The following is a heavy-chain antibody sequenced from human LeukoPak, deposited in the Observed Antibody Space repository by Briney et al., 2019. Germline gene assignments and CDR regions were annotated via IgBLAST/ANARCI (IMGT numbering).Heavy chain of an antibody. CDR1: GGSISSYY. J-gene: IGHJ3*02. CDR2: LYYSGST. D-gene: IGHD3-9*01. V-gene: IGHV4-59*08. CDR3: AKISLNYDILTGYALVGCAFDI. Sequence: SETLSLTCTVSGGSISSYYWSWIRQPPGKGLEWFGYLYYSGSTNYNPSLKSRVTISVDTSKNQFSLKLSSVTAADTAVYYCAKISLNYDILTGYALVGCAFDIWGEGTMVTVSS.